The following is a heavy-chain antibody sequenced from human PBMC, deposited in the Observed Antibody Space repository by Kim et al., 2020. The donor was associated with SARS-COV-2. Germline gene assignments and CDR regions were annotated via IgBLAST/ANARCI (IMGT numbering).Heavy chain of an antibody. CDR1: GGSFSGYY. J-gene: IGHJ4*02. V-gene: IGHV4-34*01. CDR3: ARGLWGSGSSQDY. CDR2: INHSGST. D-gene: IGHD3-10*01. Sequence: PSETLSLTCAVYGGSFSGYYWSWIRQPPGKGLEWIGEINHSGSTNYNPSLKSRVTISVDTSKNQFSLKLSSVTAADTAVYYCARGLWGSGSSQDYWGQGTLVTVSS.